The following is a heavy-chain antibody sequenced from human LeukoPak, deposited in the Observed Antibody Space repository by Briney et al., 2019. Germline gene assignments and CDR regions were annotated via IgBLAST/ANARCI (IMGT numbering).Heavy chain of an antibody. CDR2: ISTRGIFI. V-gene: IGHV3-21*01. J-gene: IGHJ3*02. Sequence: GGSLRLSCAASGFTFSSYSMNWVRQAPGKGLEWVSSISTRGIFIYYADSVKGRFTISRDDAKKSVDLQMNSLRVEDTAVYYCARGPAWTVGAFDIWGQGTMVTVSS. D-gene: IGHD4-23*01. CDR3: ARGPAWTVGAFDI. CDR1: GFTFSSYS.